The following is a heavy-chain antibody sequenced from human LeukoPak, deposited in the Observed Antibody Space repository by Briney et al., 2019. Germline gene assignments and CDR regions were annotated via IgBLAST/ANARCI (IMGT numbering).Heavy chain of an antibody. CDR3: ARHGDGGYFDWLSPFGTTYFDY. V-gene: IGHV4-34*01. D-gene: IGHD3-9*01. J-gene: IGHJ4*02. CDR2: INHSGST. CDR1: GGSFSGYY. Sequence: SETLSLTCAVYGGSFSGYYWSWIRQPPGKGLEWIGEINHSGSTNYNPSLKSRVTISVDTSKNQFSLKLSSVTAADTAVYYCARHGDGGYFDWLSPFGTTYFDYWGQGTLVTVSS.